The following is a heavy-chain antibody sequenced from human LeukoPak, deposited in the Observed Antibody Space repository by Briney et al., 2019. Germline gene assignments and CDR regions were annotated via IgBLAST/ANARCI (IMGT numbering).Heavy chain of an antibody. CDR1: GFTFSSYG. CDR3: AKDWEPDC. CDR2: ISSDGSNK. Sequence: AGGSLRLSCSASGFTFSSYGMHWVRQAPGKGLEWVALISSDGSNKYYADSVKGRFTISRDNYKNTLFLQMNSLRAEDTAVYYCAKDWEPDCWGQGTLVTVSS. D-gene: IGHD1-26*01. J-gene: IGHJ4*02. V-gene: IGHV3-30*18.